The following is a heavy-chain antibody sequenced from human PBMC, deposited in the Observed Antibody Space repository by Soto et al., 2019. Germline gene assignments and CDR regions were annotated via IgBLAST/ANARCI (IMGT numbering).Heavy chain of an antibody. J-gene: IGHJ4*02. CDR1: GFTFSSYG. Sequence: GGSLRLSCAASGFTFSSYGMHWVRQAPGKGLEWVAVISYDGSNKYYADSVKGRFTISRDNSKNTLYLQMNSLRAEDTAVYYCAKDHQYHYDSSGKVDYWGQGALVTVS. CDR3: AKDHQYHYDSSGKVDY. D-gene: IGHD3-22*01. CDR2: ISYDGSNK. V-gene: IGHV3-30*18.